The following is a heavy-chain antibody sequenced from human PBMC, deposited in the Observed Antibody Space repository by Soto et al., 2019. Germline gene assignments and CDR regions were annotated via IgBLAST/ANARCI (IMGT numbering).Heavy chain of an antibody. Sequence: EVQLMESGGGLVQPGGSLTLSCAASGFTFTRHWMSWVRPAPGKGMEWVANIMEDGRVKKYVVSGKGRFTISRDNAKNSMYLQLNSLKAEDTAVYFCARDKEGGANDYWGQGTLVTVSS. CDR3: ARDKEGGANDY. D-gene: IGHD3-16*01. CDR1: GFTFTRHW. CDR2: IMEDGRVK. J-gene: IGHJ4*02. V-gene: IGHV3-7*05.